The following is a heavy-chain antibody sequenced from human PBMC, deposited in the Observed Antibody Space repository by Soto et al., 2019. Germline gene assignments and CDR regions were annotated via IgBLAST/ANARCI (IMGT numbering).Heavy chain of an antibody. CDR3: ARVMLGEVVPSPYYFDY. Sequence: GGSLRLSCAASGFTFSSYGMHWVRQAPGKGLEWVAVIWYDGSNKYYADSVKGRFTISRDNSKNTLYLQMNSLRAEDTAVYYCARVMLGEVVPSPYYFDYWGQGTLVTVSS. V-gene: IGHV3-33*01. CDR2: IWYDGSNK. J-gene: IGHJ4*02. CDR1: GFTFSSYG. D-gene: IGHD2-2*01.